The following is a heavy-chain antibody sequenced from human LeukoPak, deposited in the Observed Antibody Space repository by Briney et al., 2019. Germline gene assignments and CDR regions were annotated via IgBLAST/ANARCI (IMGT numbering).Heavy chain of an antibody. Sequence: GGSLRLSCVGSGFTFSSYAVHWVRQAPGKGLEYVSTVSSNGGSTYYADSVKDRFSISRDNSKNTLYLQMGSLRGEDTAIYYCAIPPSGTYYAYWGQGILVTVSS. CDR2: VSSNGGST. CDR1: GFTFSSYA. D-gene: IGHD1-26*01. CDR3: AIPPSGTYYAY. V-gene: IGHV3-64*02. J-gene: IGHJ4*01.